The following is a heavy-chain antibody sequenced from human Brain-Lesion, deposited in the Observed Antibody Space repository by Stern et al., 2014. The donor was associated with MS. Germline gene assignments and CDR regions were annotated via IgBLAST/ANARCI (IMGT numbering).Heavy chain of an antibody. V-gene: IGHV1-45*02. Sequence: QLVESGAEVKQTGSSVKVSCQASGNTFTNRYLHWVRQAPGQELEWKGWITPFTGNTNYAQNFQDRVTITMDRSMSTAYMDLSSLRSDDTAIYFCAEGGSYGFVYWGQGTLVTVSS. CDR3: AEGGSYGFVY. J-gene: IGHJ4*02. CDR2: ITPFTGNT. CDR1: GNTFTNRY. D-gene: IGHD4-17*01.